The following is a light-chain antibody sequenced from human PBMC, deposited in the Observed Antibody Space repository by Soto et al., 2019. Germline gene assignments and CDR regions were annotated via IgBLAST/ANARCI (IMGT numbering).Light chain of an antibody. CDR1: SIDVGDYSY. CDR2: EVS. Sequence: QSVLTQPASVSGSPGQSITISCTGTSIDVGDYSYVSWYQHHPGKAPKLIIYEVSNRPSGVSNRFSGSNSDNTASLTISGLLADDEADYYCSSYTTSSTPSYVFGTGTKVTVL. J-gene: IGLJ1*01. V-gene: IGLV2-14*01. CDR3: SSYTTSSTPSYV.